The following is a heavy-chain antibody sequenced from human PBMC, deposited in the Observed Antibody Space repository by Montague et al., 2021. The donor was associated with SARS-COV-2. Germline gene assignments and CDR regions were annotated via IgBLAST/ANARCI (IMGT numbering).Heavy chain of an antibody. J-gene: IGHJ6*02. D-gene: IGHD5-12*01. CDR2: IYHSGST. Sequence: SETLSLTCAVSGGSISSSNWWSWVRQPPGKRLEWIGEIYHSGSTNYNPSLKSRVTISVDKSKNQFSLKLSSVTAADTAVYYCVYRDYYYYYGMDVWGQGTTVTVSS. CDR1: GGSISSSNW. CDR3: VYRDYYYYYGMDV. V-gene: IGHV4-4*02.